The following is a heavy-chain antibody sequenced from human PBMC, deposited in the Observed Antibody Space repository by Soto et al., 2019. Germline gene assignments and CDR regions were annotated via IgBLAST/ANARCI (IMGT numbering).Heavy chain of an antibody. CDR1: GFTFSSYS. D-gene: IGHD2-2*01. CDR3: ARGCSSTSCYDLNWFDP. J-gene: IGHJ5*02. V-gene: IGHV3-21*01. Sequence: GGSLRLSCAASGFTFSSYSMNWVRQAPGKGLEWVSSISSSSSYIYYADSVKGRFTISRDNAKNSLYLQMNSLRAEDTAVYYSARGCSSTSCYDLNWFDPWGQGTLVTVSS. CDR2: ISSSSSYI.